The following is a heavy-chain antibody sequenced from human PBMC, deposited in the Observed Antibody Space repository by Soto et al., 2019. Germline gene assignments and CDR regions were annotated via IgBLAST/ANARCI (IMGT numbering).Heavy chain of an antibody. J-gene: IGHJ4*02. Sequence: EVQLVESGGGLVQPGRSLRLSCTTSGFTFGDYGMSWFRQAPGKGLEWVGFIRSKAYGGTADYAASVKGRFTISRDDSKSIAYLQMNSLKTEDTAVYYCTIDQLHKWLVGLDSWGQGTLVTVSS. CDR3: TIDQLHKWLVGLDS. V-gene: IGHV3-49*03. CDR1: GFTFGDYG. D-gene: IGHD6-19*01. CDR2: IRSKAYGGTA.